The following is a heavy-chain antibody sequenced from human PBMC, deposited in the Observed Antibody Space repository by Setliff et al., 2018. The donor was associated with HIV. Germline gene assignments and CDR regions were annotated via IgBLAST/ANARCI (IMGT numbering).Heavy chain of an antibody. CDR1: GFIFSRYA. J-gene: IGHJ4*02. CDR3: VKGYTSTWGPFDY. CDR2: ITGSSTTI. Sequence: GGSLRLSCAASGFIFSRYAMSWVRQAPGKGLEWVSVITGSSTTIYYADSVKGRFTISRDNSKNTLFLQMSSLRAEDTAVYYCVKGYTSTWGPFDYWGQGTLVTVSS. V-gene: IGHV3-23*01. D-gene: IGHD6-13*01.